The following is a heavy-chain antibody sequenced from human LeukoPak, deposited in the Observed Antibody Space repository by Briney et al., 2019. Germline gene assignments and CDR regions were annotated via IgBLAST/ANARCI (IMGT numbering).Heavy chain of an antibody. V-gene: IGHV1-18*01. CDR2: ISAYNGNT. D-gene: IGHD3-22*01. CDR3: ARVGYYDSSGYYFG. Sequence: GASVKVSCKASGYTFASYGISWVRQAPGQGLEWMGWISAYNGNTNYAQKLQGRVTMTTDTSTSTAYMELRSLRSDDTAVYYCARVGYYDSSGYYFGWGQGTLSPSPQ. CDR1: GYTFASYG. J-gene: IGHJ4*02.